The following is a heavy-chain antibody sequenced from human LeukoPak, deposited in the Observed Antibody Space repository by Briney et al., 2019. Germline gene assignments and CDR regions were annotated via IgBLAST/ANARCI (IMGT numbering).Heavy chain of an antibody. D-gene: IGHD1-26*01. Sequence: GRSLRLSRAASGFTFSNYALHWVRQAPGKGLEWVAIISYDGSNKYYTDSVKGRFTISRDNSKNTLYLQMNSLRAEDTAVFYCARESEIVGSSFDPWGQGTLVTVSS. CDR2: ISYDGSNK. J-gene: IGHJ5*02. CDR1: GFTFSNYA. V-gene: IGHV3-30-3*01. CDR3: ARESEIVGSSFDP.